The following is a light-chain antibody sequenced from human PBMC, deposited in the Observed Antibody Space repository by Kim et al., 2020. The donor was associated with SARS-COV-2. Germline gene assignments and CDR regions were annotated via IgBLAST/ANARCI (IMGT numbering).Light chain of an antibody. CDR3: QVWDVTSDHHV. CDR2: SNT. Sequence: SYELTQPPSVSVAPGKAATVTCGANNIGNKYVHWYQQKPGQAPVLVIYSNTDRPSGIPERFSGSNSGNTATLTISRVEAADEADYYCQVWDVTSDHHVFGTGTKVTVL. V-gene: IGLV3-21*04. J-gene: IGLJ1*01. CDR1: NIGNKY.